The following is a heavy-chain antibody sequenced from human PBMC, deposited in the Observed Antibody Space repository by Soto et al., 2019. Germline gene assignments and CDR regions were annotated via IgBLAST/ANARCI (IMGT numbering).Heavy chain of an antibody. V-gene: IGHV3-30*18. J-gene: IGHJ5*02. D-gene: IGHD6-19*01. Sequence: SLRLSCAASGFTFSSYGMHWVRQAPGKGLEWVAVISYDGSNKYYADSVKGRFTISRDNSKNTLYLQMNSLRAEDTAVYYCAKDWSSGWPPAWFDPWGQGTLVTDS. CDR1: GFTFSSYG. CDR3: AKDWSSGWPPAWFDP. CDR2: ISYDGSNK.